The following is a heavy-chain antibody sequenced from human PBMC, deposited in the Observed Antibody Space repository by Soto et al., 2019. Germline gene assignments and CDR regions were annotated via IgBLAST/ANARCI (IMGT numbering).Heavy chain of an antibody. CDR2: IYATGTT. V-gene: IGHV4-4*07. Sequence: SETLSLTCTVSGASISGFYWSWIRKSAGKGLEWIGRIYATGTTDYNPSLKSRVMMSVDTSKKQFSLKLRSVTAADTAVYYCVKDGTKTLRDWFDPWGQGISVTVSS. D-gene: IGHD1-1*01. CDR3: VKDGTKTLRDWFDP. J-gene: IGHJ5*02. CDR1: GASISGFY.